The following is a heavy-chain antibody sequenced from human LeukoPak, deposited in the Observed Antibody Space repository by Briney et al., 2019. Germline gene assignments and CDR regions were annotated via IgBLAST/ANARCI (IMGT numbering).Heavy chain of an antibody. D-gene: IGHD5-24*01. Sequence: PGGSLRLSCAASGFTFSSYAMSWVRQAPGKGLEWVSAISGSGGSTYYADSVKGRFTISRDNSKNTLYLQMNSLRAEDTAVYYCAKGDGYNSGRSADHCFDYWGQGTLVTVSS. CDR3: AKGDGYNSGRSADHCFDY. CDR2: ISGSGGST. CDR1: GFTFSSYA. J-gene: IGHJ4*02. V-gene: IGHV3-23*01.